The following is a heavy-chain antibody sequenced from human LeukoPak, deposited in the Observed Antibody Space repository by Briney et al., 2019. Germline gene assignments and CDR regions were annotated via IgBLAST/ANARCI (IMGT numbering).Heavy chain of an antibody. CDR3: ARGGDAEIDY. D-gene: IGHD2-21*02. Sequence: SSETLSLTCTVSGGSISSGGYYWSWIRQHPGKGLEWIGYIYYSGSTYYNPSLKSRVTISVDTSKNQFSLKLSSVTAADTAVYYCARGGDAEIDYWGQGTLVTVSS. CDR2: IYYSGST. CDR1: GGSISSGGYY. J-gene: IGHJ4*02. V-gene: IGHV4-31*03.